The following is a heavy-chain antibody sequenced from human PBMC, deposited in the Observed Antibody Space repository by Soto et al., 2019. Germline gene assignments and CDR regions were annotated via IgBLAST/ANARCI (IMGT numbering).Heavy chain of an antibody. V-gene: IGHV3-48*02. CDR3: ARDSSGWYPNWFDP. CDR2: ISSSSSTI. CDR1: GFTFSSYS. D-gene: IGHD6-19*01. Sequence: GGSLRLSCAASGFTFSSYSMNWVRQAPGKGLEWVSSISSSSSTIYYADSVKGRFTISRDNAKNSLYLQMNSLRDEDTAVYYCARDSSGWYPNWFDPWGQGTLVTVSS. J-gene: IGHJ5*02.